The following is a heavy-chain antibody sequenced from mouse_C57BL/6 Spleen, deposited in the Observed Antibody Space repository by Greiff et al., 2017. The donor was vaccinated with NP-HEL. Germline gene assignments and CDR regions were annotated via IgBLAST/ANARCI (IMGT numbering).Heavy chain of an antibody. Sequence: VKLVESGPELVKPGASVKISCKASGYAFSSSWMNWVKQRPGKGLEWIGRIYPGDGDTNYNGKFKGKATLTADKSSSTAYMQLSSLTSEDSAVYFCARGGYYGSSSYSFDYWGQGTTLTVSS. V-gene: IGHV1-82*01. CDR3: ARGGYYGSSSYSFDY. CDR2: IYPGDGDT. CDR1: GYAFSSSW. D-gene: IGHD1-1*01. J-gene: IGHJ2*01.